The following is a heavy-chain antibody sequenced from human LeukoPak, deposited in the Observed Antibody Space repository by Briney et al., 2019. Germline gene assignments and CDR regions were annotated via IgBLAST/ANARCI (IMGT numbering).Heavy chain of an antibody. D-gene: IGHD6-13*01. CDR2: IYYSGST. Sequence: SETLSLTCTVSGGSISSYYWSWIRQPPGKGLEWIGYIYYSGSTNYNPSLKSRVTISVDTSKNQFSLKLSSVTAADTAVYYCARSAVRSWSSSRWGYFDYWGQGTLVTVSS. J-gene: IGHJ4*02. V-gene: IGHV4-59*08. CDR3: ARSAVRSWSSSRWGYFDY. CDR1: GGSISSYY.